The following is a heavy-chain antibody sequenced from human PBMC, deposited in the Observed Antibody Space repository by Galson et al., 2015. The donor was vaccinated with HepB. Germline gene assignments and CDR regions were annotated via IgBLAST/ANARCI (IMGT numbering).Heavy chain of an antibody. CDR3: ARGLGGY. CDR2: ISHSGTTV. J-gene: IGHJ4*02. D-gene: IGHD2-15*01. Sequence: SLRLSCAASGFTFSDYYMSWMRQAPGKGLEWLSYISHSGTTVYHADSLKGRFSISRDNAKNSLYLPMHSLRAEDTAVYYCARGLGGYWGQGTLVTVSS. V-gene: IGHV3-11*01. CDR1: GFTFSDYY.